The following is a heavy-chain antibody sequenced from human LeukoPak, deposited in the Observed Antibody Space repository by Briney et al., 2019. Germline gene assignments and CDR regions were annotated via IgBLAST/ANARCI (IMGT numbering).Heavy chain of an antibody. CDR1: GFTFSSYW. J-gene: IGHJ3*02. CDR3: ARRYCSGGSCRNAFDI. V-gene: IGHV3-7*01. D-gene: IGHD2-15*01. Sequence: GSLRLSCAASGFTFSSYWMGWVRQAPGKGLGGVANIEQDGSEKYYVDSVKGRFTISRDNAKNSLYLQMNSLRAEDTAVYYCARRYCSGGSCRNAFDIWGQGTMVTVSS. CDR2: IEQDGSEK.